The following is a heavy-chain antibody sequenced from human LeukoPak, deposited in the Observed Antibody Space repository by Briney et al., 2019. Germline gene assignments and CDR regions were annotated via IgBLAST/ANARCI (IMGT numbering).Heavy chain of an antibody. D-gene: IGHD6-19*01. CDR3: ARTGGSGWYAGYFDY. CDR1: GGSISSSSYY. J-gene: IGHJ4*02. V-gene: IGHV4-39*07. CDR2: IYYSGST. Sequence: SETLSLTCTVSGGSISSSSYYWGWIRQPPGKGLEWIGSIYYSGSTNYNPSLKSRVTISVDTSKNQFSLKLSSVTAADTAVYYCARTGGSGWYAGYFDYWGQGTLVTVSS.